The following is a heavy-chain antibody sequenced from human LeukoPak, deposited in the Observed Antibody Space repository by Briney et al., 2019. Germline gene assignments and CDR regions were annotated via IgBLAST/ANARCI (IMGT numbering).Heavy chain of an antibody. J-gene: IGHJ4*02. Sequence: GGSLRLSCAASGFPFSAYGMHWVRQAPGEGLEWVARLLDEGRKDYANSVKGRFTVSRDDSKNTLFLDMSNLRVEDTALYYCARDLSAAFDFWGQGVLVTVSS. D-gene: IGHD6-19*01. CDR1: GFPFSAYG. V-gene: IGHV3-30*02. CDR3: ARDLSAAFDF. CDR2: LLDEGRK.